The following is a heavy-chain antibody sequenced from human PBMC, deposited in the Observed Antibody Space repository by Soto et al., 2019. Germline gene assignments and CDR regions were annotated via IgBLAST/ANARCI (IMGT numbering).Heavy chain of an antibody. D-gene: IGHD3-22*01. J-gene: IGHJ3*01. CDR2: ISNSGGST. Sequence: GGSLRLSCAASGFTFSSYAMNWVRQAPGKGLEWVPLISNSGGSTYYTDSVKGRFTISRDNSKNTLYLQMNSLRAEDTAVYYCARDQLYYNDISGRPLNAFDVWGQGTMITVSS. CDR1: GFTFSSYA. V-gene: IGHV3-23*01. CDR3: ARDQLYYNDISGRPLNAFDV.